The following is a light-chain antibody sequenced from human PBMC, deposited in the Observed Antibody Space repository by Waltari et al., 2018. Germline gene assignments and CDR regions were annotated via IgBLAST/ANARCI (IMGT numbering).Light chain of an antibody. CDR2: EVS. J-gene: IGLJ2*01. Sequence: QSALTQPPSASGSPGQSVTISCTGTSTDIGVYNYVSWYQPHPDKAPKLLIYEVSERPSGVPARFSGSKSGIPASLTVFGLQTEDEADYYCASLAGSNTLFGGGTKLTVL. CDR3: ASLAGSNTL. CDR1: STDIGVYNY. V-gene: IGLV2-8*01.